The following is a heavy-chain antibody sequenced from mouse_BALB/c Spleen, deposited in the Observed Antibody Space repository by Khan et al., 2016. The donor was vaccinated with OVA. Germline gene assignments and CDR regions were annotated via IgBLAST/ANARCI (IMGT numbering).Heavy chain of an antibody. CDR3: ARGTDDYALYAMDY. CDR1: GFSLAGYG. Sequence: VKLQESGPGLVAPSQGLSITCTVSGFSLAGYGVNWVRQPPGKGLEWLGMIWGDGSTDYNSALKSSLSISKDNSKSQVFLKMNSLQTDDTARYYCARGTDDYALYAMDYWGQGTSVTVSS. D-gene: IGHD2-4*01. V-gene: IGHV2-6-7*02. J-gene: IGHJ4*01. CDR2: IWGDGST.